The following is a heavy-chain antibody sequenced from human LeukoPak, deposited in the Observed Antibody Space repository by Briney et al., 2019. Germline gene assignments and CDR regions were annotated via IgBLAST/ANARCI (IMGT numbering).Heavy chain of an antibody. V-gene: IGHV4-39*07. J-gene: IGHJ5*02. CDR3: ARGPIGAVVGPLRFDP. D-gene: IGHD6-19*01. CDR2: IYYSGST. CDR1: GGSISSSSYY. Sequence: SETLSLTCTVSGGSISSSSYYWGWIRQPPGKGLEWIGSIYYSGSTYYNPSLKSRVTISVNTSKNQFSLKLSSVTAADTAVYYCARGPIGAVVGPLRFDPWGQGTLVTVSS.